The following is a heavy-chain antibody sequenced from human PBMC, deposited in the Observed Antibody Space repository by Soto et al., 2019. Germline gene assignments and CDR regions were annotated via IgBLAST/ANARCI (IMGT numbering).Heavy chain of an antibody. CDR3: ARHGSAKTVSKEAETRFDY. CDR1: GYTFTSYY. D-gene: IGHD3-10*01. Sequence: QVQLVQSGAEVKKPGASVKVSCKASGYTFTSYYMHWVRQAPGQGLEWMGIINPSGGSTSYAQKFQGRVTMTRDTSTSSVYMELSSLRSEDTAVYYCARHGSAKTVSKEAETRFDYWGQGTLVTVSS. J-gene: IGHJ4*02. V-gene: IGHV1-46*01. CDR2: INPSGGST.